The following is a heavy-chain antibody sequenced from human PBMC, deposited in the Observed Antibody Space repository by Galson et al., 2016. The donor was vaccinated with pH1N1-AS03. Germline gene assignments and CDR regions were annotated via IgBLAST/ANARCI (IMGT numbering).Heavy chain of an antibody. CDR1: GFTLGDSA. CDR3: VEDRLSGGADV. Sequence: SLRLSCAASGFTLGDSAMHWVRQGPGKGLEWVSGISWNSGAIAYADSVKGRFTVSRDNAKNFLYLQMNSLKPGDTALYYCVEDRLSGGADVWGQGTTVTVS. CDR2: ISWNSGAI. D-gene: IGHD2-15*01. J-gene: IGHJ6*02. V-gene: IGHV3-9*01.